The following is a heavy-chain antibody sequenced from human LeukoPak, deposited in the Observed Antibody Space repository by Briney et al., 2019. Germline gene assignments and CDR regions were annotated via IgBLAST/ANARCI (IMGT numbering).Heavy chain of an antibody. CDR3: ARDTDYCDSSGPKWFGP. Sequence: ASVKVSCKASGGTFSSYTISWVRQAPGQGLEWMGRIIPILGIANYAQKFQGRVTITADKSTSTAYMELSSLRSEDTAVYYCARDTDYCDSSGPKWFGPWGQGTLVTVSS. J-gene: IGHJ5*02. CDR1: GGTFSSYT. D-gene: IGHD3-22*01. CDR2: IIPILGIA. V-gene: IGHV1-69*04.